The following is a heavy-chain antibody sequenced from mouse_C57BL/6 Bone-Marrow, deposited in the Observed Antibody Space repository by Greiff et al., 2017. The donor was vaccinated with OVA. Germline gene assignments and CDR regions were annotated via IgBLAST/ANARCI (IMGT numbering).Heavy chain of an antibody. Sequence: EVQGVESGGGLVKPGGSLKLSCAASGFTFSSYAMSWVRQTPEKRLEWVATISDGGSYTYYPDNVKGRFTISRDNAMNNLYLQMSHLKSEDTAMYYCARGDTTGPHYWGQGATLTVSS. CDR3: ARGDTTGPHY. V-gene: IGHV5-4*01. D-gene: IGHD1-1*01. CDR1: GFTFSSYA. CDR2: ISDGGSYT. J-gene: IGHJ2*01.